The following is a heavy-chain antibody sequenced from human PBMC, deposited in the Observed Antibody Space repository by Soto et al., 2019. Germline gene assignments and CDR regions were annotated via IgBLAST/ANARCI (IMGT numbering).Heavy chain of an antibody. CDR3: ARRAVVAVTGSLDNWLDP. CDR1: GGSISSSNW. D-gene: IGHD2-21*01. Sequence: PSETLSLTCAVSGGSISSSNWWSWVRQPPGKGLEWIGYVYNSGSTNYNPSLKSRVTISVDTSKNQFSLKVNSVTAADTAVYYCARRAVVAVTGSLDNWLDPWGQGILVTVS. J-gene: IGHJ5*02. V-gene: IGHV4-4*02. CDR2: VYNSGST.